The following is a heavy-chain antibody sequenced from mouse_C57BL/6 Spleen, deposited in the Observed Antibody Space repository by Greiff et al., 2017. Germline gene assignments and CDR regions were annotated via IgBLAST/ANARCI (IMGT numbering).Heavy chain of an antibody. CDR1: GYAFSSSW. V-gene: IGHV1-82*01. Sequence: VQLQQSGPELVKPGASVKISCKASGYAFSSSWMNWVKQRPGKGLEWIGRIYPGDGDTNYNGKFKGKATLTAGKSSSTAYMQLSSLTSEDSAVYFCARKDGSDYWGQGTTLTVSS. D-gene: IGHD1-1*01. J-gene: IGHJ2*01. CDR3: ARKDGSDY. CDR2: IYPGDGDT.